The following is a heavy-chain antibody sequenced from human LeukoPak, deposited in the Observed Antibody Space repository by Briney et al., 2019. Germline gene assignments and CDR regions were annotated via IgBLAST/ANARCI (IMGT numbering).Heavy chain of an antibody. V-gene: IGHV4-38-2*01. CDR3: ARVWGYTYGYFDY. J-gene: IGHJ4*02. D-gene: IGHD5-18*01. Sequence: PSETLSLTCGVSDYSISSDYYWGWIRQPPGKGLEWIGSIYHSGTAYYNPSLNSRVTITVDTSKNQFSLKLNAVTAADTAVYYCARVWGYTYGYFDYWGQGTLVTVSS. CDR2: IYHSGTA. CDR1: DYSISSDYY.